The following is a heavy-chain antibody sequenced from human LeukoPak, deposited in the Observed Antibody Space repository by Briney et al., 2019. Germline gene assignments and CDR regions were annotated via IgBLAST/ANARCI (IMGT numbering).Heavy chain of an antibody. J-gene: IGHJ4*02. CDR3: ARGNNYYDILTGSTDEADYYFDY. CDR1: GFTFSGYY. V-gene: IGHV3-11*04. D-gene: IGHD3-9*01. CDR2: ISSSGSTI. Sequence: GGSLRLSCAASGFTFSGYYMSWIRQAPGKGLEWVSYISSSGSTIYYADSVKGRFTISRDNAKNSLYLQMNSLRAEDTAVYYCARGNNYYDILTGSTDEADYYFDYWGQGTLVTASS.